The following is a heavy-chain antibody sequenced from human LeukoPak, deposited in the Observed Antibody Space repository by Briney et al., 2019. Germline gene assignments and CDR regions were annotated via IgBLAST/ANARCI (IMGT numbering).Heavy chain of an antibody. Sequence: GGSLRLSCAASGFTFNYSWMSWVRQAPGKGLEWVANIKQQGSEKHYVGSVKGRFTISRDNAKNSLYLQMNSLRAEDTAVYYCARVGIDYLASYHFDFWGQGTLVTVSS. CDR1: GFTFNYSW. CDR3: ARVGIDYLASYHFDF. J-gene: IGHJ4*02. CDR2: IKQQGSEK. V-gene: IGHV3-7*01. D-gene: IGHD2/OR15-2a*01.